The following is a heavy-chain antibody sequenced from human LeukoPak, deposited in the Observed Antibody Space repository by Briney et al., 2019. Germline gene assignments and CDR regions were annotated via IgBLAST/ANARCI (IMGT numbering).Heavy chain of an antibody. V-gene: IGHV1-46*03. J-gene: IGHJ4*02. Sequence: ASVKVSCKASGYTFTSYYMHWVRQAPGQGLEWMGIINPSCGSTSYAQKFQGRVTMTRDTSTSTVYMELSSLSSEDTDVNYCASDASAASDYWGQGTLVTVSS. CDR3: ASDASAASDY. CDR2: INPSCGST. CDR1: GYTFTSYY. D-gene: IGHD3-16*01.